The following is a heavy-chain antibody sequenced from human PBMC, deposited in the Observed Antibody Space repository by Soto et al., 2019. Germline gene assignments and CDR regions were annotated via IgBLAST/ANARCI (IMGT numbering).Heavy chain of an antibody. V-gene: IGHV4-34*01. CDR1: GGSFSGYY. D-gene: IGHD6-13*01. Sequence: SETLSLTCAVYGGSFSGYYWSWIRQPPGKGLEWIGEINHSGSTNYNPSLKSRVTISVDTSKNQFSLKLSSVTAADTAVYYCARGVELASPDYWGQGTLVTVSS. CDR3: ARGVELASPDY. J-gene: IGHJ4*02. CDR2: INHSGST.